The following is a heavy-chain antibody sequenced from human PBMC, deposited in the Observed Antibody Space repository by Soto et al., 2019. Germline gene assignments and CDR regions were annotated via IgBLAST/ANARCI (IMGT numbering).Heavy chain of an antibody. CDR1: GFTFSSYA. CDR2: ISGSGGST. J-gene: IGHJ4*02. CDR3: AKAPLYSSGWYVLDY. V-gene: IGHV3-23*01. Sequence: GGSLRLSCAASGFTFSSYAMSWVRQAPGKGLEWVSAISGSGGSTYYADSVKGRFTISRDNSKNTLYLQMNSLRAEDTAVYYCAKAPLYSSGWYVLDYWGQGTLVTVSS. D-gene: IGHD6-19*01.